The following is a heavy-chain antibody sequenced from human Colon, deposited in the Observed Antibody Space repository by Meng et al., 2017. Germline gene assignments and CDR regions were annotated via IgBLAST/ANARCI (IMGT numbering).Heavy chain of an antibody. Sequence: QVLFVQFGAEVKKPGASVKVSCKASESHFHRYDVNWVRQATGQGLEWMGWMNPNGGNTGSAQKCQGRVTMTRNPAISTAYMELSRLRSEDTAVYYCARVEVGITSGDYWGQGTLVTVSS. CDR2: MNPNGGNT. CDR3: ARVEVGITSGDY. V-gene: IGHV1-8*01. D-gene: IGHD1-26*01. CDR1: ESHFHRYD. J-gene: IGHJ4*02.